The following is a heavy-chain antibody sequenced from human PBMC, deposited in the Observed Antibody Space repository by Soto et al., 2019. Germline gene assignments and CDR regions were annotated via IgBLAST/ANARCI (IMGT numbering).Heavy chain of an antibody. Sequence: EVQLVESGGGLVQPGRSLRLSCAASGFTFDDYAMHWVRQAPGKGLEWVSGISWNSGSIGYADSVKGRFTISRDNAKNSLYLQMNSLRAEDTALYYCAKGGYNWYSYLHYWGQGTLVTVSS. CDR1: GFTFDDYA. J-gene: IGHJ4*02. CDR2: ISWNSGSI. V-gene: IGHV3-9*01. CDR3: AKGGYNWYSYLHY. D-gene: IGHD1-7*01.